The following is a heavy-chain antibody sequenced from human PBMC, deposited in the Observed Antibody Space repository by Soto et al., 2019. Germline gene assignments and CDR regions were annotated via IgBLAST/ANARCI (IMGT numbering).Heavy chain of an antibody. D-gene: IGHD3-9*01. CDR2: INAGNGNA. CDR1: GYTFTSYD. J-gene: IGHJ4*02. V-gene: IGHV1-3*01. Sequence: ASVKVSCKASGYTFTSYDMHWVRHAPGQRLEWMGWINAGNGNAKYSQKFQGRVTITRDTSASTAYMELSSLRSEDTAVYYCVRFWPPPYSDALTDYTDAFDYWGQGTLVTVSS. CDR3: VRFWPPPYSDALTDYTDAFDY.